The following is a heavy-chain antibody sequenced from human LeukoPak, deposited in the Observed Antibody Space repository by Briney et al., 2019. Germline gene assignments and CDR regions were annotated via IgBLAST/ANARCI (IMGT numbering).Heavy chain of an antibody. Sequence: SVKVSCKASGGTFSSYAISWVRQAPGQGLEWMGRIIPIFGTANYAQKFQGRVTITTDESTSTAYMELRSLRSDDTAVYYCARDGGYDSGYWGQGTLVTVSS. CDR1: GGTFSSYA. D-gene: IGHD5-12*01. CDR2: IIPIFGTA. V-gene: IGHV1-69*05. J-gene: IGHJ4*02. CDR3: ARDGGYDSGY.